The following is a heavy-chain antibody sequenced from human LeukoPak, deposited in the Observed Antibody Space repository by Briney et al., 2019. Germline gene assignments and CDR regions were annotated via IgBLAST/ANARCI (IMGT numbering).Heavy chain of an antibody. CDR1: GGTFSSYA. CDR3: ARHTGYYDSSGYRWFDP. Sequence: GSSVKVSCKASGGTFSSYAISWVRQAPGQGLEWMGRIIPILGIATYAQKFQGRVTITADKSTSTAYMELSSLRSEDTAVYYCARHTGYYDSSGYRWFDPWGQGTLVTVSS. V-gene: IGHV1-69*04. CDR2: IIPILGIA. J-gene: IGHJ5*02. D-gene: IGHD3-22*01.